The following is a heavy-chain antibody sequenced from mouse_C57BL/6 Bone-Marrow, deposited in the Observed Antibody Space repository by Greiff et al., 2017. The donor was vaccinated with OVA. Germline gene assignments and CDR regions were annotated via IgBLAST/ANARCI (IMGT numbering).Heavy chain of an antibody. D-gene: IGHD4-1*01. CDR2: INPGSGGT. Sequence: VQLVESGAELVRPGTSVKVSCKASGYAFTNYLIEWVKQRPGQGLEWIGVINPGSGGTNYNEKFKGKATLTADKSSSTAYMQLSSLTSEDSAVYFCARREGKLGPHFDYWGQGTTLTVSS. CDR3: ARREGKLGPHFDY. V-gene: IGHV1-54*01. CDR1: GYAFTNYL. J-gene: IGHJ2*01.